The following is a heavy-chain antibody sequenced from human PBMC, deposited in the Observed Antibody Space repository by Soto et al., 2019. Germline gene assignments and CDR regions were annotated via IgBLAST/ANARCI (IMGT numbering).Heavy chain of an antibody. V-gene: IGHV4-59*01. CDR2: IYYSGST. CDR3: ASPEDSSGYPGVFDY. D-gene: IGHD3-22*01. Sequence: SETLSLTCTVSGGSISSYYWSWIRQPPGKGLEWIGYIYYSGSTNYNPSLKSRVTISVDTSKNQFSLKLSSVTAADTAVYYCASPEDSSGYPGVFDYWGQGTLVTVSS. CDR1: GGSISSYY. J-gene: IGHJ4*02.